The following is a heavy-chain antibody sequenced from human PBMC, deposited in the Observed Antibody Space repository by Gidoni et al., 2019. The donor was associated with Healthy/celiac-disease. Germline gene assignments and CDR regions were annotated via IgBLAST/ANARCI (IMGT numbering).Heavy chain of an antibody. D-gene: IGHD3-22*01. J-gene: IGHJ4*02. Sequence: EVQLLESGGGLVQPGGSLRLSCAASGFTFSSYAMSWVRQAPGKGLEWVSAISGSGGSTYYADSVKGRFTISRDNSKNTLYLQMNSLRAEDTAVYYCAKVPYYYDSSGYPYYFDYWGQGTLVTVSS. CDR2: ISGSGGST. V-gene: IGHV3-23*01. CDR3: AKVPYYYDSSGYPYYFDY. CDR1: GFTFSSYA.